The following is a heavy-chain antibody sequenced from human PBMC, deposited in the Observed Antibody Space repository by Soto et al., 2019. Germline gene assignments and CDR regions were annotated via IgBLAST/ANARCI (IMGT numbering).Heavy chain of an antibody. CDR3: SRHPYDGSGSYEGS. V-gene: IGHV3-73*01. D-gene: IGHD3-10*01. CDR1: GFTFSGSA. Sequence: PGGSLRLSCAASGFTFSGSAMNWVRQASGKGLEWVGRIRTKANSYATAYAASVKGRFTISRDDSMNTAYLQMNSLKTEDTAVYYCSRHPYDGSGSYEGSWGQGTLVTVSS. J-gene: IGHJ5*02. CDR2: IRTKANSYAT.